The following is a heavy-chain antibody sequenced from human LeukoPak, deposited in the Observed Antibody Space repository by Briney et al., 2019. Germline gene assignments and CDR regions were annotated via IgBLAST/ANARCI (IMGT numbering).Heavy chain of an antibody. J-gene: IGHJ5*02. V-gene: IGHV1-2*02. D-gene: IGHD6-13*01. CDR3: ARDRAYSSRPNWFDP. CDR2: INPNSGGT. CDR1: GYTFSSYG. Sequence: ASVKVSCKASGYTFSSYGISWVRQAPGRGLEWMGWINPNSGGTNYAQKFQGRVTMTGDTSISTAYMELSRLRSDDTAVYYCARDRAYSSRPNWFDPWGQGTLVTVSS.